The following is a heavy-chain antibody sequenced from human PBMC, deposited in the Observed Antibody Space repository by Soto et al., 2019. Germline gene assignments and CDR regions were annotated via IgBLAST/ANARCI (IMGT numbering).Heavy chain of an antibody. CDR3: ARGGGFPPYYYKLNV. V-gene: IGHV1-46*02. J-gene: IGHJ6*02. Sequence: QVQLVQSGAELRKPGASVKASCKASGFTLNTCYMNRVRQAPGRGPAWMGIINPRRGSTTYAQNFQDRVTMTRDTYRSTVYMELNSLRSEDTAVYYCARGGGFPPYYYKLNVWGQGTTVTVSS. CDR1: GFTLNTCY. D-gene: IGHD5-12*01. CDR2: INPRRGST.